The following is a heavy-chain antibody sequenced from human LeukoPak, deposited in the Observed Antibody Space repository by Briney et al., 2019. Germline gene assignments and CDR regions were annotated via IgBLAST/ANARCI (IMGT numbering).Heavy chain of an antibody. CDR1: GYTFTGYY. Sequence: ASVKVSCKASGYTFTGYYMHWVRQAPGQGLEWMGWISPNSGGTNYAQKFQGRVTMTRDTSISTAYMELSRLRSDDTAVYYCARVPLYSYGKGLDYWGQGTLVTVSS. J-gene: IGHJ4*02. CDR3: ARVPLYSYGKGLDY. CDR2: ISPNSGGT. V-gene: IGHV1-2*02. D-gene: IGHD5-18*01.